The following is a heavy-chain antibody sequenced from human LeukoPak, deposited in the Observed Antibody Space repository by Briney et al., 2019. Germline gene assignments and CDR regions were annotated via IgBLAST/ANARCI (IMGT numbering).Heavy chain of an antibody. D-gene: IGHD3-10*01. V-gene: IGHV1-69*01. CDR2: IIPIYGTA. CDR3: ARGGGFGELLFH. CDR1: GGTFSSYA. J-gene: IGHJ4*02. Sequence: SVKVSCKASGGTFSSYAISWVRQAPGQGLEWMGGIIPIYGTANYAQKFQGRVTITADESTSTAYMELSSLRSEDTAVYYCARGGGFGELLFHWGQGTLVTVSS.